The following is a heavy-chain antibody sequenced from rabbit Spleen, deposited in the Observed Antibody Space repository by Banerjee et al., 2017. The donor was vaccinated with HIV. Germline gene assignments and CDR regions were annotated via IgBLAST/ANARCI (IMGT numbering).Heavy chain of an antibody. CDR1: GFSFSNKAV. D-gene: IGHD3-3*01. J-gene: IGHJ4*01. V-gene: IGHV1S45*01. CDR2: TAGGRSSFT. Sequence: QEQLVESGGGLVKPEGSLKLSCTASGFSFSNKAVMCWVRQAPGKGLEWIACTAGGRSSFTYYASWAKGRFIMSRTSSTKVTLQMTSLTAADTATYFCARDLVVAIGWNFNLWGQGTLVTVS. CDR3: ARDLVVAIGWNFNL.